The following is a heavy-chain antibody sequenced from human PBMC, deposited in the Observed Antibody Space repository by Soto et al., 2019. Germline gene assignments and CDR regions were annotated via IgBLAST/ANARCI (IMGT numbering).Heavy chain of an antibody. CDR1: GYTFTSYG. CDR2: ISAYNGNT. Sequence: GASVKVSCKASGYTFTSYGMSWVRQAPGQGLEWMGWISAYNGNTNYAQKLQGRVTMTTDTSTSTAYMELRSLRSDDTAVYYCARVVGVVAAENWFDPWGQGTLLTVSS. D-gene: IGHD2-15*01. CDR3: ARVVGVVAAENWFDP. J-gene: IGHJ5*02. V-gene: IGHV1-18*01.